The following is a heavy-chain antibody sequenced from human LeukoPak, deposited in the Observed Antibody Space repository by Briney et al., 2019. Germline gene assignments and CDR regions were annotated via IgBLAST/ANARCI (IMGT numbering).Heavy chain of an antibody. J-gene: IGHJ3*02. Sequence: PGRSLRLSCAASGFTFSSYGMHWVRQAPGKGLEWVAVISYDGSNKYYADSVKGRFTISRDNSKNTLYLQMNSLRAGDTAVYYCARDQGSSWSDDAFDIWGQGTMVTVSS. CDR2: ISYDGSNK. CDR1: GFTFSSYG. CDR3: ARDQGSSWSDDAFDI. D-gene: IGHD6-13*01. V-gene: IGHV3-30*03.